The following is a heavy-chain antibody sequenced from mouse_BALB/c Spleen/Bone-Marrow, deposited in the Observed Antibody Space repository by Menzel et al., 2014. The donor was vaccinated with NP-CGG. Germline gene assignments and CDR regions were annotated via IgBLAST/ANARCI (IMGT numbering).Heavy chain of an antibody. CDR1: GFTFSSYG. CDR3: ARRGIWDVRRSFDV. J-gene: IGHJ1*01. V-gene: IGHV5-6*01. Sequence: EVQLVESGGDLVKPGGSLKLSCAASGFTFSSYGMSWVRQTPDKRLEWVATINSGGSPIYYPDSVKGRFTISRDNAKNTLYLQMNSLKSEDTAMYYCARRGIWDVRRSFDVWGAGTTVTVSS. CDR2: INSGGSPI. D-gene: IGHD4-1*01.